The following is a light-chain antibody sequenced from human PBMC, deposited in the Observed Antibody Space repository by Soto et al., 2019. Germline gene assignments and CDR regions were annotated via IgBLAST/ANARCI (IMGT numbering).Light chain of an antibody. CDR3: SSYTSSVTVA. V-gene: IGLV1-44*01. J-gene: IGLJ2*01. CDR2: SNN. Sequence: QSALTQPPSASGTPGQRVTISCSGSSSNIGSNTVNWYQQLPGTAPKLLIYSNNQRPSGVPDRFSGSKSGTSASLAISGLQSEDEADYYCSSYTSSVTVAFGGGTKLTVL. CDR1: SSNIGSNT.